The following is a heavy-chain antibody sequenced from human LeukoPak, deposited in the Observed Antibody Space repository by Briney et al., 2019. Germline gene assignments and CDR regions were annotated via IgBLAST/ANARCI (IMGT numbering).Heavy chain of an antibody. D-gene: IGHD2-2*02. CDR1: GYSISSGYY. Sequence: PSETLSLTCAVSGYSISSGYYWGWIRQPPGKGLEWIGSTYHSGSTYYNPSLKSRVTISVDTSKNQFSLKLSSVTTADPAVYYCVRVEYCSSPNCYIGGYYWGQGTLVTVSS. CDR2: TYHSGST. J-gene: IGHJ4*02. V-gene: IGHV4-38-2*01. CDR3: VRVEYCSSPNCYIGGYY.